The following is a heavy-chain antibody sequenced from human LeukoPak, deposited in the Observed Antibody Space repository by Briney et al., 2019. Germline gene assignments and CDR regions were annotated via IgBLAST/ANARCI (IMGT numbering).Heavy chain of an antibody. CDR3: AKSGPWDYYDSSGYYD. CDR1: GFTVSSNY. D-gene: IGHD3-22*01. J-gene: IGHJ4*02. Sequence: PGGSLRLSCAASGFTVSSNYMSWVRQAPGKGLEWVSIIYSGGSTYYADSVRGRFTISRDNSKNTLYLQMNSLRAEDTAVYYCAKSGPWDYYDSSGYYDWGQGTLVTVSS. CDR2: IYSGGST. V-gene: IGHV3-53*01.